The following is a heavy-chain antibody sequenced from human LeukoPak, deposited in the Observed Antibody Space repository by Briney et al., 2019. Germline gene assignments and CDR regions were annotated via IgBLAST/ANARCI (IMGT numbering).Heavy chain of an antibody. CDR1: GGSISSSSYY. Sequence: PSETLSLTCTVSGGSISSSSYYWGWIRQPPGKGLEWIGSIYYSGSTYYNPSLKSRVTISVDTSKNQFSPKLYSVTASDAAIYYCARHLSGTTMAHYFDFWGQGTLVTVSS. CDR2: IYYSGST. J-gene: IGHJ4*02. V-gene: IGHV4-39*01. D-gene: IGHD1-1*01. CDR3: ARHLSGTTMAHYFDF.